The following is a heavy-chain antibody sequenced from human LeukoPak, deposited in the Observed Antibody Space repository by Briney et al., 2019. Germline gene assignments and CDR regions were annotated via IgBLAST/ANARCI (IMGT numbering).Heavy chain of an antibody. V-gene: IGHV1-2*02. CDR3: ARDGGVLLWFGELLGGYWFDP. CDR1: GYTFTGYY. D-gene: IGHD3-10*01. J-gene: IGHJ5*02. Sequence: ASVKVSCKASGYTFTGYYMHWVRQAPGQGLEWMGWINPNSGGTNYAQKFQGRVTMTRDTSISTAYMELSRLRSDDTAVYYCARDGGVLLWFGELLGGYWFDPWGQGTLVTVSS. CDR2: INPNSGGT.